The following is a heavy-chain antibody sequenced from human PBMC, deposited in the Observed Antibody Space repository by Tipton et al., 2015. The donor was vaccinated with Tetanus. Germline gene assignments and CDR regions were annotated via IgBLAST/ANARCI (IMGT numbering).Heavy chain of an antibody. J-gene: IGHJ4*02. CDR3: ARHPPPYYYGSGSYLDY. V-gene: IGHV4-39*01. D-gene: IGHD3-10*01. Sequence: VKPSQTLSLSCNVSGGLITTGGYSWGWIRQPPGKALEWIGSIYYSGSTFYHPSLQSRVTISVDTSKNQFSLRLSSVTAADTAVYFCARHPPPYYYGSGSYLDYWGQGTPVTVSS. CDR2: IYYSGST. CDR1: GGLITTGGYS.